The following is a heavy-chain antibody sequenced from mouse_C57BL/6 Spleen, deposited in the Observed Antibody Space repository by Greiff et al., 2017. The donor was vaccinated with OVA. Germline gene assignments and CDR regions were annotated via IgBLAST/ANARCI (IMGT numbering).Heavy chain of an antibody. J-gene: IGHJ4*01. D-gene: IGHD2-4*01. CDR2: IRSKSNNYAT. V-gene: IGHV10-1*01. CDR3: VRGYDYLYYAMDY. CDR1: GFSFNTYA. Sequence: EVQVVESGGGLVQPKGSLKLSCAASGFSFNTYAMNWVRQAPGKGLEWVARIRSKSNNYATYYADSVKDRFTISRDDSESMLYLQMNNLKTEDTAMYYCVRGYDYLYYAMDYWGQGTSVTVSS.